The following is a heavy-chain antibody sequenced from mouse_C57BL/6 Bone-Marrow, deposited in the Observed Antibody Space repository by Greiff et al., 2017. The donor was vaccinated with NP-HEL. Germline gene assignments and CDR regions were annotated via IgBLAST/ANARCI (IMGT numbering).Heavy chain of an antibody. CDR3: ASRGSSYSAWFAY. V-gene: IGHV1-80*01. CDR1: GYAFSSYW. CDR2: IYPGDGDT. Sequence: VKLVESGAELVKPGASVKISCKASGYAFSSYWMNWVKQRPGKGLEWIGQIYPGDGDTNYNGKFKGKATLTADKSSSTAYMQLSSLTSEDSAVYFCASRGSSYSAWFAYWGQGTLVTVSA. D-gene: IGHD1-1*01. J-gene: IGHJ3*01.